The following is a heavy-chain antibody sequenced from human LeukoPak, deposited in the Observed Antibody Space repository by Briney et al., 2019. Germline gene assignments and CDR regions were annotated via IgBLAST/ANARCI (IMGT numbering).Heavy chain of an antibody. Sequence: GRSPRLSRAVSGFTFSTYGMHWGPQAPGKRLGWIAVNGNTNYYADSVKGRFTISRDNSKNTLYLQMYSLRAEDTAVYCWGGEGYSANDVGFEDWGQGTLVTVSS. J-gene: IGHJ4*02. V-gene: IGHV3-30*03. D-gene: IGHD5-12*01. CDR3: GGEGYSANDVGFED. CDR2: NGNTN. CDR1: GFTFSTYG.